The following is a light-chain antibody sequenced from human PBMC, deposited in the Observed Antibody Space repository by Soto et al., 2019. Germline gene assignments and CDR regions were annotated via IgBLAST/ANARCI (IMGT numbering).Light chain of an antibody. Sequence: IERTQSPFSLPASVGDRVTITCRASQSMSSSFLKWYQQKPGKAPKLLIFSASSLQSGVPSRFSGSGSGTDFTLTISSLQPEDFATYYCQQSYSTPTWTFGQGTKVDIK. CDR2: SAS. V-gene: IGKV1-39*01. CDR1: QSMSSSF. J-gene: IGKJ1*01. CDR3: QQSYSTPTWT.